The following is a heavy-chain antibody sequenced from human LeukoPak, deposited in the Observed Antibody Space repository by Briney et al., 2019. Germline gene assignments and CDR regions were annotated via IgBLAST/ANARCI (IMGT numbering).Heavy chain of an antibody. CDR1: GYTLGSFGSYW. J-gene: IGHJ4*02. CDR2: IYPFDSDT. D-gene: IGHD3-9*01. CDR3: ARVNSALWFFDY. Sequence: GESLKISCKGSGYTLGSFGSYWIAWVRRIPGKGLEWMGSIYPFDSDTRYNPSFEGQVTVSVDRSISTAYLQWSSLKASDTAMYYCARVNSALWFFDYWGQGSLLTVSS. V-gene: IGHV5-51*01.